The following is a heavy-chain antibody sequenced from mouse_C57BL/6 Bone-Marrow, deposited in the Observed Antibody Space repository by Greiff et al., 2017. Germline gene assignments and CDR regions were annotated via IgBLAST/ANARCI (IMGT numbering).Heavy chain of an antibody. CDR2: MHPNGGSP. Sequence: QVQLQQPGAELVKPGASVKLSCKASGYTFTNYWMHWVKQRPGQGLEWIGMMHPNGGSPDYNEKFKSEATLSVDKASRTAYMELSNLTSEDSAVYYCARSYDYDEYTMDYWGQGTSVTVSS. V-gene: IGHV1-64*01. CDR1: GYTFTNYW. D-gene: IGHD2-4*01. J-gene: IGHJ4*01. CDR3: ARSYDYDEYTMDY.